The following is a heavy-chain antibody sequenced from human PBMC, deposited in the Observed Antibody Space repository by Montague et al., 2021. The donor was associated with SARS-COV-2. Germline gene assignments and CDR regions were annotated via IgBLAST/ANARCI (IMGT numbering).Heavy chain of an antibody. J-gene: IGHJ4*02. CDR2: ISSSSYI. CDR3: ARDPYYDILTGYYKD. V-gene: IGHV3-21*01. Sequence: SLRLSCAASGFTFSTYTMNWVRQAPGKGLEWVSSISSSSYIYYADSVTGRFTISRDNAKNSLYLQMNSLRAEDTAVYYCARDPYYDILTGYYKDWGQGTLVTVSS. CDR1: GFTFSTYT. D-gene: IGHD3-9*01.